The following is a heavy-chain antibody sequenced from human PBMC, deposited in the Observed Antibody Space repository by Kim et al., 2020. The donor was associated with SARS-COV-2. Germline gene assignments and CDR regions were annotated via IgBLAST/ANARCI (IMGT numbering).Heavy chain of an antibody. D-gene: IGHD6-19*01. V-gene: IGHV3-48*03. J-gene: IGHJ4*02. CDR1: GFTFSFYE. CDR2: ISSRAMTI. Sequence: GGSLRLSCAASGFTFSFYEMNWVRQAPGKGLEWVSYISSRAMTIYYADSVNGRFTISRDNAKNSLYLQMNSLRAEDTAIYYCARGYSTGWGVTYWGQGT. CDR3: ARGYSTGWGVTY.